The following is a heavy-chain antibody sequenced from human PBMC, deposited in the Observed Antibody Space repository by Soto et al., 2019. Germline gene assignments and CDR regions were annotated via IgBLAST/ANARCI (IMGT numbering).Heavy chain of an antibody. CDR3: ARVSGVAFDY. CDR2: IYPGDSDT. D-gene: IGHD2-15*01. V-gene: IGHV5-51*01. Sequence: GSLKISCKGSGYTFTSQWIGWVRQMPGKGLECVGIIYPGDSDTRYSPSFLGQVTISADKSISTAYLQWSSLKASDTAMYYCARVSGVAFDYWGQGALVTVSS. CDR1: GYTFTSQW. J-gene: IGHJ4*02.